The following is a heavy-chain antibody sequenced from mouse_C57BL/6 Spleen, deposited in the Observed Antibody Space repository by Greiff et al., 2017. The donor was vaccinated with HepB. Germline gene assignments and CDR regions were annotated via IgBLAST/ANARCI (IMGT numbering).Heavy chain of an antibody. J-gene: IGHJ1*03. CDR1: GYTFTSYW. D-gene: IGHD1-1*01. CDR2: IHPNSGST. CDR3: EITTVVDWYFDV. V-gene: IGHV1-64*01. Sequence: VQLQQPGAELVKPGASVKLSCKASGYTFTSYWMHWVKQRPGQGLEWIGMIHPNSGSTNYNEKFKSKATLTVDKSSSTAYMQLSSLTSEDSAVYYCEITTVVDWYFDVWGTGTTVTVSS.